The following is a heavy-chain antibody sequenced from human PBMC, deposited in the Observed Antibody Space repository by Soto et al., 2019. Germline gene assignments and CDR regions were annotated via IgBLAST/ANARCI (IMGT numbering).Heavy chain of an antibody. D-gene: IGHD2-2*01. CDR3: ARHGATHCSSTSCNYYYYYYYMDV. CDR1: GGSISSSSYY. Sequence: QLQLQESGPGLVKPSETLSLTCTVSGGSISSSSYYWGWIRQPPGKGLEWIGSIYYSGSTYYNPSLKSRVTISVDTSKNQFSLKLSSVTAADTAVYYCARHGATHCSSTSCNYYYYYYYMDVWGKGTTVTVSS. CDR2: IYYSGST. J-gene: IGHJ6*03. V-gene: IGHV4-39*01.